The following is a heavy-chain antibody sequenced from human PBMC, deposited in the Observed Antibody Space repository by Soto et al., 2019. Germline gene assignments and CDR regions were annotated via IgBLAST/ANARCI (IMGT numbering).Heavy chain of an antibody. CDR2: ISSSSSTI. CDR3: ARVPIAVAPFFDY. CDR1: GFTFSSYS. J-gene: IGHJ4*02. V-gene: IGHV3-48*02. Sequence: GGSLRLSCAASGFTFSSYSMNWVRQAPGKGLEWVSYISSSSSTIYHADSVKGRFTISRDNAKNSLYLQMNSLRDEDTAVYYCARVPIAVAPFFDYWGQGTLVTVSS. D-gene: IGHD6-19*01.